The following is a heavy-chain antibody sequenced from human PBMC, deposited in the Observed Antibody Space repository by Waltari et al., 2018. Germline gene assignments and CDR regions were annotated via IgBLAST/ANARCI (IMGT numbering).Heavy chain of an antibody. Sequence: QVQLQESGPGLVKPSQTLSLTCTVSGGSISSGGYYWSWIRQHPGKGLEWIGYIYYSGSTYYNPSLKSRVTISVDTSKNQFALKLSSVTAADTAVYYCARDFSGRNDAFDIWGQGTMVTVSS. CDR1: GGSISSGGYY. D-gene: IGHD1-26*01. J-gene: IGHJ3*02. CDR2: IYYSGST. V-gene: IGHV4-31*03. CDR3: ARDFSGRNDAFDI.